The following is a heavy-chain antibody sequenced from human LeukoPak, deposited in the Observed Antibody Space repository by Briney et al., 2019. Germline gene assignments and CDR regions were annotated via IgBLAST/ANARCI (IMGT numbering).Heavy chain of an antibody. CDR1: GGSISSYY. CDR3: AREFYDISAGYPAQGDVFDV. Sequence: SETLSLTCTVSGGSISSYYWSWTRQPPGKGLEWIGSLYHSGRTYYNPSLKSRVTISEDSSKNQISLKMTSVTVADTAVYYCAREFYDISAGYPAQGDVFDVWGQGTVVTVSS. CDR2: LYHSGRT. V-gene: IGHV4-59*12. D-gene: IGHD3-9*01. J-gene: IGHJ3*01.